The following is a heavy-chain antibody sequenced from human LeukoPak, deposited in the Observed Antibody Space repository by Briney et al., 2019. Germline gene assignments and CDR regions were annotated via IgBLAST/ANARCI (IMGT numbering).Heavy chain of an antibody. Sequence: SETLSLTCTVSGGSISSSSYYWGWIRQPPGKGLERIGSIYYSGSTYYNPSLKSRVTISVDTSKNQFSLKLSSVTAADTPVYYCARSTMVRRKGWFDPWGQGTLVTVSS. CDR1: GGSISSSSYY. J-gene: IGHJ5*02. CDR2: IYYSGST. CDR3: ARSTMVRRKGWFDP. V-gene: IGHV4-39*01. D-gene: IGHD3-10*01.